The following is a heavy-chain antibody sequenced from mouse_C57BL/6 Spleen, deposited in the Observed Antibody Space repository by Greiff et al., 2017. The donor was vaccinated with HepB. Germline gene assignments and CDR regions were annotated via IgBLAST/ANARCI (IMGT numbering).Heavy chain of an antibody. J-gene: IGHJ1*03. CDR3: ARPLFPTGNFDV. V-gene: IGHV5-17*01. CDR1: GFTFSDYG. Sequence: VQLKESGGGLVKPGGSLKLSCAASGFTFSDYGMHWVRQAPEKGLEWVAYISSGSSTIYYADTVKGRFTISRDNAKNTLFLQMTSLRSEDTAMYYCARPLFPTGNFDVWGTGTTVTVSS. D-gene: IGHD4-1*02. CDR2: ISSGSSTI.